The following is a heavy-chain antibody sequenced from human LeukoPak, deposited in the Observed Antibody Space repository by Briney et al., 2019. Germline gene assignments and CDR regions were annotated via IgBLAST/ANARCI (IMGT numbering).Heavy chain of an antibody. V-gene: IGHV3-21*01. CDR2: ISSSTSYI. D-gene: IGHD3-22*01. CDR3: ARDRSVGYYYDSSGYYNDAFDI. J-gene: IGHJ3*02. Sequence: PGGSLRLSCAASGFTFSSYSMNWVRQAPGKGLEWVSSISSSTSYIYYADSVKGRFTISRDNAKNSLYLQMNSLRAEDTAVYYCARDRSVGYYYDSSGYYNDAFDIWGQGTMATVSS. CDR1: GFTFSSYS.